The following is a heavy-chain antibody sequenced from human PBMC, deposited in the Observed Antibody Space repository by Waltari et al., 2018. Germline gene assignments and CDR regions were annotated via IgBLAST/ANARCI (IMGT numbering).Heavy chain of an antibody. CDR3: TTGFGCYDDFFDM. J-gene: IGHJ3*02. D-gene: IGHD5-12*01. Sequence: GWVDLFRQAQREELEWLGIINNGGTAEYAARVRGIFTISRHDSKNTLYLQMNSLKIEDTAIYYCTTGFGCYDDFFDMW. CDR2: INNGGTA. V-gene: IGHV3-15*01. CDR1: GW.